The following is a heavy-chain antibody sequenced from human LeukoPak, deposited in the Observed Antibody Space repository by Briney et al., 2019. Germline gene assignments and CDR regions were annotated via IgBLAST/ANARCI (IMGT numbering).Heavy chain of an antibody. D-gene: IGHD2-15*01. CDR2: INPSGGST. J-gene: IGHJ4*02. CDR1: GYTFTSYY. Sequence: ASVKVSCKASGYTFTSYYMHWVRQAPGQGLEWMGIINPSGGSTSYAQKFQGRVTITADKSTSTAYMELSSLRSEDTAVYYCSLGVVAATDFDYWGQGTLVTVSS. V-gene: IGHV1-46*01. CDR3: SLGVVAATDFDY.